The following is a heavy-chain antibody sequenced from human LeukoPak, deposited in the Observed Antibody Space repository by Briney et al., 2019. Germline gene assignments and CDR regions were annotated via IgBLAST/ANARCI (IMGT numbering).Heavy chain of an antibody. CDR2: IYYSGST. D-gene: IGHD2-15*01. J-gene: IGHJ4*02. CDR1: GGSISSSSYY. V-gene: IGHV4-39*01. CDR3: ATRYCSGGSCYAVDY. Sequence: PSETLSLTCTVSGGSISSSSYYWGWMRQPPGMGLEWIGSIYYSGSTYYNPSLKSRVTISVDTPKNQFSLKLSSVTAADTAVYYCATRYCSGGSCYAVDYWGQGTLVTVSS.